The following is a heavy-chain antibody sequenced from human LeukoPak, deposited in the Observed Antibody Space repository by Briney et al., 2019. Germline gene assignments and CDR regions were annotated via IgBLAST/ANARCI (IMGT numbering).Heavy chain of an antibody. CDR2: INHSGST. V-gene: IGHV4-34*01. CDR3: ARGVVALGY. J-gene: IGHJ4*02. D-gene: IGHD2-15*01. CDR1: GGSFSGYY. Sequence: SETLSLTCAVYGGSFSGYYWSWIRQPPGKGLEWIGEINHSGSTNYNPSLKSRVTISVDTSKNQFSLKLSSVTAADTAVYYCARGVVALGYWGQGTLVTVSS.